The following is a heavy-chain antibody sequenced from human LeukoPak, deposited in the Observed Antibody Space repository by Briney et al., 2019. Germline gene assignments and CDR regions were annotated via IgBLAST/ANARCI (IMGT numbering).Heavy chain of an antibody. J-gene: IGHJ5*02. CDR2: IKQDGSEK. D-gene: IGHD1-26*01. CDR3: AKKYSTGLDP. Sequence: GGSLRLSCAASGFTFSSYWMSWVRQAPGKGLEWVANIKQDGSEKYYVDSVKGRFTISRDNSKNTLYLQMNSLRAEDTAVYYCAKKYSTGLDPWGQGTLVTVSS. V-gene: IGHV3-7*03. CDR1: GFTFSSYW.